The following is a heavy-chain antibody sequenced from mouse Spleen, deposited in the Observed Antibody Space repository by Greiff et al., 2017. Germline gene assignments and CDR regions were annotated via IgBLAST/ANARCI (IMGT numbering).Heavy chain of an antibody. CDR1: GYTFTSYW. Sequence: QVQLKQSGAELVKPGASVKLSCKASGYTFTSYWMQWVKQRPGQGLEWIGEIDPSDSYTNYNQKFKGKATLTVDTSSSTAYMQLSSLTSEDSAVYYCASYGGNFAYWGQGTLVTVSA. V-gene: IGHV1-50*01. CDR3: ASYGGNFAY. D-gene: IGHD1-1*01. CDR2: IDPSDSYT. J-gene: IGHJ3*01.